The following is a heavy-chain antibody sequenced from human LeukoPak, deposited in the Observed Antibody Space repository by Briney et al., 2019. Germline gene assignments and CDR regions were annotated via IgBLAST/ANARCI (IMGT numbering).Heavy chain of an antibody. D-gene: IGHD2-21*02. CDR1: GGSFIPYY. Sequence: SETLSLTCAVYGGSFIPYYWSWIRQPPGKGLEWIGEINHSGSTNYNPSLKSRVTISVDTSKNQFFLKLSSVTAADTAVYYCARGGFYCGGDCYVDYWGQGTLVTVS. CDR2: INHSGST. CDR3: ARGGFYCGGDCYVDY. V-gene: IGHV4-34*01. J-gene: IGHJ4*02.